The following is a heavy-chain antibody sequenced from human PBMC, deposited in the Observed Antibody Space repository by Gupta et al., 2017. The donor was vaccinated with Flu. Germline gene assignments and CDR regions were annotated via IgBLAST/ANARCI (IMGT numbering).Heavy chain of an antibody. Sequence: QLQLQESGPGLVKPSETLSLTCTVSGGSISSSSYYWGWIRQPPGKGLEWIGSIYYSGSTYYNPSLKSRVTISVDTSKNQFSLKLSSVTAADTAVYYCRGGYSSSWYDEEDWFDPWGQGTLVTVSS. CDR1: GGSISSSSYY. D-gene: IGHD6-13*01. V-gene: IGHV4-39*01. CDR2: IYYSGST. J-gene: IGHJ5*02. CDR3: RGGYSSSWYDEEDWFDP.